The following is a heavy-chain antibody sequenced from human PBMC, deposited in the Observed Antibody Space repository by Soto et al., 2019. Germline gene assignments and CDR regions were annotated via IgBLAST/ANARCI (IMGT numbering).Heavy chain of an antibody. CDR2: IGAHNGDT. CDR3: ARDWRGAEGFDP. Sequence: GASVNVSCKASGYTFNTYGFTWVRQAPGQGPEWMGWIGAHNGDTNYVQNFRGRVTMTVDTSTTTSYMELRSLTSDDTAVYFCARDWRGAEGFDPWGQGTLVTVSS. J-gene: IGHJ5*02. CDR1: GYTFNTYG. V-gene: IGHV1-18*01. D-gene: IGHD3-3*01.